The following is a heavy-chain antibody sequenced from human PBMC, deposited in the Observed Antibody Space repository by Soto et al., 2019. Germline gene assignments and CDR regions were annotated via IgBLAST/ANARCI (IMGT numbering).Heavy chain of an antibody. J-gene: IGHJ4*02. CDR1: GFTFDDYA. V-gene: IGHV3-9*01. D-gene: IGHD6-19*01. CDR3: AKDRQWLVRGYFDY. CDR2: ISWNSGSI. Sequence: SLRLSCAASGFTFDDYAMHWVRQAPGKGLEWVSGISWNSGSIGYADSVKGRFTISRDNAKNSLYLQMNSLRAEDTALYYCAKDRQWLVRGYFDYWGQGTLVTV.